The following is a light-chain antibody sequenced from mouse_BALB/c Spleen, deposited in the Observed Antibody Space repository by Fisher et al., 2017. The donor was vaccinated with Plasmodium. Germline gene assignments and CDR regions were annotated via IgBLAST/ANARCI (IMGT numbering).Light chain of an antibody. J-gene: IGKJ4*01. CDR1: QSLLYSNGNTY. V-gene: IGKV1-110*01. CDR2: TVS. CDR3: FQCSHVPFT. Sequence: DIVLTQSPLSLPVSLGDQASISCRSSQSLLYSNGNTYLHWYLQKPGQSPELLIYTVSNRFSVVPDRFSGSGSGTDFTLKISRVEAEDLGVYYCFQCSHVPFTFGSGTKLEI.